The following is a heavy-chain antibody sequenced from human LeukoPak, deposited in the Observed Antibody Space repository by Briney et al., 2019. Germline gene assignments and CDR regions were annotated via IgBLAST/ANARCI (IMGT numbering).Heavy chain of an antibody. CDR3: ARGRSDILTAYYV. D-gene: IGHD3-9*01. CDR1: GGSISSSSYY. J-gene: IGHJ4*02. CDR2: IYHSGIT. Sequence: SETLSLTCTVSGGSISSSSYYWGWIRQPPGKGLEWIGEIYHSGITNYHPSLKRRVTISVDKSKNQFSLKLTSVTAADTALYYCARGRSDILTAYYVWGQGTLVTVSS. V-gene: IGHV4-39*07.